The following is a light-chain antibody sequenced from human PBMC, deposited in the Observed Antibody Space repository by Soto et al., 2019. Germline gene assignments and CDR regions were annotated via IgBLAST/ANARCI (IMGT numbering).Light chain of an antibody. J-gene: IGKJ5*01. CDR3: QQYGSSIT. V-gene: IGKV3-20*01. Sequence: EIVFTQSPGTLSLSPGERATLSCRASESVSSYLAWYQHKPGQAPRLLIYDASSRATGIPDRFSGSGSGTDFTLTISRLEPEDFAVYYCQQYGSSITFGQGTRLANK. CDR2: DAS. CDR1: ESVSSY.